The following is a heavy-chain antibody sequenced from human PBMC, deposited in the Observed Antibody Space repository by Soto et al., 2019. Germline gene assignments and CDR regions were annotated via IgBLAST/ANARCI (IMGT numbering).Heavy chain of an antibody. CDR3: ARSGGRNSWYGVVDF. D-gene: IGHD2-15*01. CDR2: IYFRGNS. CDR1: GDSIPSSPYY. V-gene: IGHV4-30-4*08. J-gene: IGHJ4*02. Sequence: QVQLQESCPGLVTPSQTLSVTCTVSGDSIPSSPYYLSWVRQPQGRGMEWIGQIYFRGNSYSNPSLKSRITISLDGSKDQFSLSLNSVPAADTAVYYCARSGGRNSWYGVVDFWGPGTLVNVSA.